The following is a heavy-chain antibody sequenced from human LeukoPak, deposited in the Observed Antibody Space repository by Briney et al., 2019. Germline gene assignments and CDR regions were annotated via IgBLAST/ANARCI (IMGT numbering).Heavy chain of an antibody. D-gene: IGHD6-19*01. CDR2: IYTSGST. CDR3: AITAPYSSGWYYFDY. CDR1: GGSISSGSYY. J-gene: IGHJ4*02. V-gene: IGHV4-61*02. Sequence: SETLSLTCTVSGGSISSGSYYWSWIRQPAGKGLEWIGRIYTSGSTNYNPSLKSRVTISVDTSKNQFSLKLSSVTAADTAVYYCAITAPYSSGWYYFDYWGQRTLVTVSS.